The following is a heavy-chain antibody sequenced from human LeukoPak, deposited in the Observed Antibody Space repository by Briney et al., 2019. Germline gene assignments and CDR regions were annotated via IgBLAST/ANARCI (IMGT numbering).Heavy chain of an antibody. CDR1: GYTFTSYY. V-gene: IGHV1-46*01. CDR3: AVPLATAYLDY. CDR2: INPSGGST. D-gene: IGHD6-13*01. J-gene: IGHJ4*02. Sequence: GASVKVSCKASGYTFTSYYMHWVRQAPGQGLEWMGIINPSGGSTSYAQKFQGRVTMTRDTSTSTVYLELGSLRSEDTAVFYCAVPLATAYLDYWGQGTLVTVSS.